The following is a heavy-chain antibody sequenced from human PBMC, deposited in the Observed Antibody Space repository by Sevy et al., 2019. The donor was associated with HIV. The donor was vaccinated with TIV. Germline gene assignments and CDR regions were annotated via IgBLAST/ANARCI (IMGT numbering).Heavy chain of an antibody. D-gene: IGHD3-3*01. CDR2: INHSGST. CDR1: GGSFSGYY. Sequence: SETLSLTCAVYGGSFSGYYWSWIRQPPGKGLEWIGEINHSGSTNYNPSLKSRVTISVDTSKNQFTLKQSSVTAADTAVYYCARGPNFWSGYYTSYYYYYMDVWGKGTTVTVSS. V-gene: IGHV4-34*01. CDR3: ARGPNFWSGYYTSYYYYYMDV. J-gene: IGHJ6*03.